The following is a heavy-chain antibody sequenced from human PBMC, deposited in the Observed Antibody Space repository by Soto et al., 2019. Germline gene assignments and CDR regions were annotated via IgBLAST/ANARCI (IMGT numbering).Heavy chain of an antibody. V-gene: IGHV1-69*13. J-gene: IGHJ6*02. Sequence: SVKVSCKASGGTFSSYAISWVRQAPGQGLEWMGGIIPIFGTANYAQKFQGRVTITADESTSTAYMELSSLRSEDTAVYYCARVGDGRRIAARPWYYGMDVWGQGTTVTVS. CDR1: GGTFSSYA. D-gene: IGHD6-6*01. CDR2: IIPIFGTA. CDR3: ARVGDGRRIAARPWYYGMDV.